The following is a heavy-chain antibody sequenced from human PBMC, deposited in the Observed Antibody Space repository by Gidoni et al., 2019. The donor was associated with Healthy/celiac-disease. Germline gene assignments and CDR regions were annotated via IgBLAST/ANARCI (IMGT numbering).Heavy chain of an antibody. J-gene: IGHJ3*02. CDR3: ARIRFSSRPDAFDSSGPADFDAFDI. V-gene: IGHV2-70*15. CDR1: GFSLSTSGMC. Sequence: QVTLRESGPALVKPTQTLTLTCTFSGFSLSTSGMCVSWIRQPPGKALEWLARIDWDDDKYYSTSLKTRLTISKDTSKNQVVLTMTNMDPVDTATYYCARIRFSSRPDAFDSSGPADFDAFDIWGQGTMVTVSS. D-gene: IGHD6-13*01. CDR2: IDWDDDK.